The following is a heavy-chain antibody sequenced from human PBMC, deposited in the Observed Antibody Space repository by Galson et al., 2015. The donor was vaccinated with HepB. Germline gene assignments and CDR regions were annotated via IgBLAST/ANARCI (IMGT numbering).Heavy chain of an antibody. CDR1: GESFSSYY. J-gene: IGHJ4*02. V-gene: IGHV4-34*01. D-gene: IGHD6-13*01. CDR3: ARGRKMSTSRWYSSRWYFDY. Sequence: LSLTCGVDGESFSSYYWNWIRQSPGKGLEWIGELNHRGITNYNPSLKSRVTILVYTSKNQFSLRLTSMTAADTGVYYCARGRKMSTSRWYSSRWYFDYWGQGSLVTVSS. CDR2: LNHRGIT.